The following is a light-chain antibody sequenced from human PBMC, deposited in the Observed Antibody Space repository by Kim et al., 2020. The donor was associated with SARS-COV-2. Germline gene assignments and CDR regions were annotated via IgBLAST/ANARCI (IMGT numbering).Light chain of an antibody. CDR3: QQYANSPPT. CDR2: GIS. Sequence: EIVLTQSPGTLSLSPGERATLSCRASQSISSIHVAWYQQKRGRAPRLIIYGISNRATDIPDRFSGSGAGTDFTLTISRLEPEDFAGYYCQQYANSPPTFGQGTKVDIK. CDR1: QSISSIH. V-gene: IGKV3-20*01. J-gene: IGKJ1*01.